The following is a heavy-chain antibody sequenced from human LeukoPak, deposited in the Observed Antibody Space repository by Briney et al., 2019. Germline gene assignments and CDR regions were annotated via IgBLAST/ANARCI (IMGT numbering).Heavy chain of an antibody. D-gene: IGHD2-2*01. CDR2: IYYSGRT. V-gene: IGHV4-39*02. CDR3: ARTGYCSSTSCLNWFDP. CDR1: GGSISSGTNY. J-gene: IGHJ5*02. Sequence: SETLSLTCTVSGGSISSGTNYWGWIRQPPGTDLEWIGNIYYSGRTYYNPSLKSRVTISVDTSKNHFSLKLSSVTAADTAVYYCARTGYCSSTSCLNWFDPWGQGTLVTVSS.